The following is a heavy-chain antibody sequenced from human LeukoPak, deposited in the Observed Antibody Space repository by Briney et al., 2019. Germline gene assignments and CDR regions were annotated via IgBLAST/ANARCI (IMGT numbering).Heavy chain of an antibody. J-gene: IGHJ3*01. Sequence: GGSLRLSCVASGFTFSNYAMSWVRQAPGKGLEWVSVISGSGSSAPYADSVKGRFTISRDNSKNTLHLQMNSLRAEDTAAYYCARGFGGGYYSAFDFWGQGTLVIASS. V-gene: IGHV3-23*01. CDR2: ISGSGSSA. CDR1: GFTFSNYA. CDR3: ARGFGGGYYSAFDF. D-gene: IGHD1-26*01.